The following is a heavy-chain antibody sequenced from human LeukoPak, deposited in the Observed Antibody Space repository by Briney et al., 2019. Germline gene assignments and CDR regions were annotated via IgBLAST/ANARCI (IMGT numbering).Heavy chain of an antibody. D-gene: IGHD6-19*01. CDR2: ISAYNGNT. J-gene: IGHJ4*02. Sequence: ASVKVSCKASGHTFITNDISWVRQAPGQGLEWMGWISAYNGNTNYAQKLQGRVTMTTDTSTNTAYMELRSLRSDDTAVYYCARSAVADTLSAYYFEYWGQGTLVTVSS. CDR3: ARSAVADTLSAYYFEY. V-gene: IGHV1-18*04. CDR1: GHTFITND.